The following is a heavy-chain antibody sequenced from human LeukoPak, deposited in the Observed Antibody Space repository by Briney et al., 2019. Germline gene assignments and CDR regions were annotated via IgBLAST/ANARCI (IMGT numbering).Heavy chain of an antibody. CDR2: ISGSGDYT. V-gene: IGHV3-23*01. D-gene: IGHD2-21*01. J-gene: IGHJ4*02. CDR1: GFTFSSHG. CDR3: AKAPVTTCSGAYCYPFDY. Sequence: GGSLRLSCAASGFTFSSHGMSWVRQAPGKGLEWVSTISGSGDYTYYADSVKGRFTISRDSSKNTLYLQMNRLRAEDAAVYYCAKAPVTTCSGAYCYPFDYWGQGTLVTVSS.